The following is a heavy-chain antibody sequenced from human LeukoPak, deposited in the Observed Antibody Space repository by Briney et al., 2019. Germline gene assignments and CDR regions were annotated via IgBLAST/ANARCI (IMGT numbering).Heavy chain of an antibody. Sequence: SETLSLTCAVYGGSFSGYYWSWIRQPPGKGLEWIGEINHSGSTNYNPSLKSRVTISVDTSKNQFSLKLSSVTAADTAVYYCARDLYQWFGESERTAFDIWGQGTMVTVSS. D-gene: IGHD3-10*01. CDR2: INHSGST. CDR3: ARDLYQWFGESERTAFDI. V-gene: IGHV4-34*01. J-gene: IGHJ3*02. CDR1: GGSFSGYY.